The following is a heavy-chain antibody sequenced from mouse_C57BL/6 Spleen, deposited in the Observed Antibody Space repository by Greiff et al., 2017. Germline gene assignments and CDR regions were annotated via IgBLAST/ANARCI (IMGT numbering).Heavy chain of an antibody. J-gene: IGHJ4*01. CDR1: GYTFTSYW. Sequence: QVQLQQPGAELVKPGASVKLSCKASGYTFTSYWMQWVKQRPGQGLEWIGEIDPSDSYTNYNQKFKGKATLTVDTSSSTAYMQLSSLTSEDSAVYYCARNSNYERNAMDYWGQGTSVTVSS. D-gene: IGHD2-5*01. V-gene: IGHV1-50*01. CDR2: IDPSDSYT. CDR3: ARNSNYERNAMDY.